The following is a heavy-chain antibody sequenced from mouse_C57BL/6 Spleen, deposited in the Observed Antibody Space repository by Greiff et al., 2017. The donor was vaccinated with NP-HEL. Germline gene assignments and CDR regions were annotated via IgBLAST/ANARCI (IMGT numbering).Heavy chain of an antibody. CDR2: IYPGDGDT. V-gene: IGHV1-82*01. CDR3: ARGRTWGLFDY. Sequence: QVQLQQSGPELVKPGASVKISCKASGYAFSSSWMNWVKQRPGKGLEWIGRIYPGDGDTNYNGKFKGKATLTADKSSSTAYMQLSSLTSEDSAVYFCARGRTWGLFDYWGQGTTLTVSS. CDR1: GYAFSSSW. J-gene: IGHJ2*01. D-gene: IGHD3-1*01.